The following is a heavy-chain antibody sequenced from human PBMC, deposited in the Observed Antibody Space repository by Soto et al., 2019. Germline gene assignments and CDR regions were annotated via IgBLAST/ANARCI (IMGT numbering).Heavy chain of an antibody. D-gene: IGHD3-10*01. CDR1: GFTFSSYA. CDR2: ISYDGSNK. CDR3: ARDMVRGVIWGWFDP. V-gene: IGHV3-30-3*01. Sequence: QVQLVESGGGVVQPGRSLRLSCAASGFTFSSYAMHWVRQAPGKGLEWVAVISYDGSNKYYADSVKGRFTISRDNSKNTLYLQMNSLRAEDTAVYYCARDMVRGVIWGWFDPWGQGTLVTVSS. J-gene: IGHJ5*02.